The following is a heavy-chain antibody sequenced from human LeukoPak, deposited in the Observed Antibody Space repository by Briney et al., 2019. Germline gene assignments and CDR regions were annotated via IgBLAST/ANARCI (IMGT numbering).Heavy chain of an antibody. D-gene: IGHD3-22*01. Sequence: PGGSLRLSCAASGLTFSSYPMHWVRQAPGKGLEWVAVISYDGSEKYYADPVKGRFTISRDNSKNTLYLQMSSLRAEDTAMYYCAREGNSGYYPYWGQGILVTVSS. CDR3: AREGNSGYYPY. J-gene: IGHJ4*02. V-gene: IGHV3-30-3*01. CDR2: ISYDGSEK. CDR1: GLTFSSYP.